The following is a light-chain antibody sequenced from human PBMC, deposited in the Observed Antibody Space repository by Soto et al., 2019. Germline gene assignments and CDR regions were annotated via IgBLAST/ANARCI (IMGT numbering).Light chain of an antibody. Sequence: ETGLTQSPGTLSLSPGERATLSCRARQKVFGDFMSWYQQRPGQAPRLLIHGATTRASDIPDRFSGSGSGTDFTLTITRLAPDDFAVYFCHQYGNSPLTFGPGTKLDF. J-gene: IGKJ3*01. CDR1: QKVFGDF. CDR2: GAT. CDR3: HQYGNSPLT. V-gene: IGKV3-20*01.